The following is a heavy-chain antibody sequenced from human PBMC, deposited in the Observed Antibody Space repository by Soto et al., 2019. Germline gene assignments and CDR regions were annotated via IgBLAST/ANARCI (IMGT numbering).Heavy chain of an antibody. D-gene: IGHD1-1*01. Sequence: QLQLQESGPGLVKPSETLSLTCTASGGSISRSSYYWGLIRQPPGKGLEWSGSNYYSGSTYYNPSLKNRVTISVDTSKNQFSLKLSSVTAADTAVYYCSRHDWNGVDYWGQGTLVTVSS. CDR1: GGSISRSSYY. J-gene: IGHJ4*02. CDR3: SRHDWNGVDY. CDR2: NYYSGST. V-gene: IGHV4-39*01.